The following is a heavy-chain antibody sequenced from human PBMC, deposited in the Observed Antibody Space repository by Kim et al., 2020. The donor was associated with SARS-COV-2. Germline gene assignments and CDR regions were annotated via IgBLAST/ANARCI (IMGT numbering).Heavy chain of an antibody. CDR2: INTNTGNP. D-gene: IGHD5-18*01. J-gene: IGHJ6*02. V-gene: IGHV7-4-1*02. CDR1: GYTFTSYA. Sequence: ASVKVSCKASGYTFTSYAMNWVRQAPGQGLEWMGWINTNTGNPTYAQGFTGRFVFSLDTSVSTAYLQISSLKAEDTAVYYCARDLLSIQLWFSRASGMDVWGQGTTVTVSS. CDR3: ARDLLSIQLWFSRASGMDV.